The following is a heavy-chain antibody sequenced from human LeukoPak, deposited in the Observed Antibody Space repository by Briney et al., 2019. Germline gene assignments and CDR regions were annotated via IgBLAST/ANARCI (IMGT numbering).Heavy chain of an antibody. Sequence: GEALKISCKGSGYSFTSYWIGWVRQMPRKGLEWMGIIYPGDSDTRYSASFQGHVTITADKSISTAYLQWSSLKASDTAMYYCARHIPSGWYYFDYWGQGTLVTVSS. CDR3: ARHIPSGWYYFDY. CDR1: GYSFTSYW. CDR2: IYPGDSDT. D-gene: IGHD6-19*01. J-gene: IGHJ4*02. V-gene: IGHV5-51*01.